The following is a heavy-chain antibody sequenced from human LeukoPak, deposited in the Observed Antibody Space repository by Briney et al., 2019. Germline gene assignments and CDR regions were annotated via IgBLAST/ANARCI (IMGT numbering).Heavy chain of an antibody. CDR2: IKSKTDGGTT. Sequence: GGSLRLSCAASGFTFSNAWMSWVRQAPGKGLEWVGRIKSKTDGGTTDYAAPVKGRFTISRDDSNNTLYLQMNSLKTEDTAVYYCTTARGAAAAYFDYWGQGTLVTVSS. D-gene: IGHD6-13*01. CDR3: TTARGAAAAYFDY. J-gene: IGHJ4*02. CDR1: GFTFSNAW. V-gene: IGHV3-15*01.